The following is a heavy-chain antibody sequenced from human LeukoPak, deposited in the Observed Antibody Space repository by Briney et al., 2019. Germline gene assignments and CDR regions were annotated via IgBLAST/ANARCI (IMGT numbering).Heavy chain of an antibody. J-gene: IGHJ4*02. CDR3: AKAPVTTCRGAFCYPFDY. Sequence: GGSLRLSCAASGFTFSSYSMNWVRQAPGKGLEWVSAINDTGNTYHADSVKGRFTISRDSSKNTLFLQMNRLRPEDASVYYCAKAPVTTCRGAFCYPFDYWGLGTLVTVSS. V-gene: IGHV3-23*01. CDR1: GFTFSSYS. CDR2: INDTGNT. D-gene: IGHD2-15*01.